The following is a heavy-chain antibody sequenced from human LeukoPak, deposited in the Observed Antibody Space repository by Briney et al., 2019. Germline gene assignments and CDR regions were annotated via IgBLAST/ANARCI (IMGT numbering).Heavy chain of an antibody. CDR3: ARGSLQQLVPGYNWFDP. CDR2: IYHSGST. J-gene: IGHJ5*02. V-gene: IGHV4-39*07. D-gene: IGHD6-6*01. CDR1: GGSISSNTYF. Sequence: SETLSLTCNVSGGSISSNTYFWGWIRRPPGKGLEWIGSIYHSGSTYYNPSLKSRVTISVDTSKNQFSLKLSSVTAADTAVYYCARGSLQQLVPGYNWFDPWGQGTLVTVSS.